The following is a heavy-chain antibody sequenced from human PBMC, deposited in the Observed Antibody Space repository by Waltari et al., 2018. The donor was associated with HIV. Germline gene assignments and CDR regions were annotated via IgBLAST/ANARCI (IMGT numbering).Heavy chain of an antibody. V-gene: IGHV3-48*01. J-gene: IGHJ4*02. CDR1: GFTFRSYS. CDR3: ARDITLTPGPDY. CDR2: ISSSSTTI. Sequence: EVQLVESGGGLAQPGGSLRLSCAASGFTFRSYSMNWVSQATGKGLEWISYISSSSTTIYYADSVKGRFTVSRDNAKNSLYLQMSSLRAEDTAVYYCARDITLTPGPDYWGQGTLVTVSS. D-gene: IGHD4-17*01.